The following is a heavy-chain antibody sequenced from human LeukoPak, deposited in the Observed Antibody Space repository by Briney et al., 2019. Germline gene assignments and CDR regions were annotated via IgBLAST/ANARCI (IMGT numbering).Heavy chain of an antibody. D-gene: IGHD3-10*01. CDR2: ISWDGGST. V-gene: IGHV3-43D*03. CDR3: AKDIGEAASGFDY. J-gene: IGHJ4*02. Sequence: PGGSLRLSCAASGFTFDDYAMHWVRQAPGKGLEWVSLISWDGGSTYYADSVKGRFTISRDNSKNSLYLQMNSLRAEDTALYYCAKDIGEAASGFDYWGQGTLVTVSS. CDR1: GFTFDDYA.